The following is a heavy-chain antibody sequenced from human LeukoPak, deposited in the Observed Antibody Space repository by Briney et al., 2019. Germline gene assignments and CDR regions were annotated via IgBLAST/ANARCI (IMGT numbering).Heavy chain of an antibody. CDR3: ARDRLYYDSSGYYYYYMDV. Sequence: SSVKVSCKASGGTFSSYAISWVRQAPGQGLEWMGRIIPIFGTANYAQKFQGRVTITTDESTSTAYMELSSLRSEDTAVYYCARDRLYYDSSGYYYYYMDVWGKGTTVTVSS. CDR1: GGTFSSYA. CDR2: IIPIFGTA. V-gene: IGHV1-69*05. D-gene: IGHD3-22*01. J-gene: IGHJ6*03.